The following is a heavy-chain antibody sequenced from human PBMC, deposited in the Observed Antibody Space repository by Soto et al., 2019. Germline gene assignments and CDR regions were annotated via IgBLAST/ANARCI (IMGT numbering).Heavy chain of an antibody. CDR1: EYTFTNYA. CDR2: INAGNGNT. Sequence: GASVKVSSKASEYTFTNYALHWVRQAPGQRLEWMGWINAGNGNTKYSQKFQGRVTITRDTSASTAYMELSSLRSEDTAVYYCARDILFDYWGQGTLVTVSS. V-gene: IGHV1-3*01. CDR3: ARDILFDY. D-gene: IGHD2-15*01. J-gene: IGHJ4*02.